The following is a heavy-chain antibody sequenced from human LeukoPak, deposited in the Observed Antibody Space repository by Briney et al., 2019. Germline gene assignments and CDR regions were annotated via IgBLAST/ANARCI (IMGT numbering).Heavy chain of an antibody. J-gene: IGHJ5*02. CDR2: IYYSGST. CDR3: ASFIVGDSTWLSWFDP. Sequence: PSETLFLTCNVSGDSISSYYWSWIRQPPGKGLEWIGNIYYSGSTNYNPSLKSRVTISVDTSKNQFSLNLNSVTAADTAVYYCASFIVGDSTWLSWFDPWGQGTLVTVSS. V-gene: IGHV4-59*01. CDR1: GDSISSYY. D-gene: IGHD1-26*01.